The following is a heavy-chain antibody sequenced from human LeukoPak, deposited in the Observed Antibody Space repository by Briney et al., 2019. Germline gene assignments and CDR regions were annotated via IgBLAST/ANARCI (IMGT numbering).Heavy chain of an antibody. D-gene: IGHD6-6*01. CDR3: ARGVTLTTRPEIWAGDY. V-gene: IGHV1-46*01. CDR1: GYSFTSYY. CDR2: INPSGGSR. Sequence: ASVKVSCKASGYSFTSYYIHWVRQAPGQGLEWVGIINPSGGSRTCAQKFQGRVTMTRDTSTSTVYMELSSLRSEDTAVYYCARGVTLTTRPEIWAGDYWGQGTLVTVPS. J-gene: IGHJ4*02.